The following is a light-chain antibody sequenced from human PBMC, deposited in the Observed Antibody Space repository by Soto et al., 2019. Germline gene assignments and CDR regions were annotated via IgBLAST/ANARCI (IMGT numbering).Light chain of an antibody. J-gene: IGKJ4*01. CDR1: QGIASG. V-gene: IGKV1-12*01. CDR2: PSS. Sequence: DIPMTQSPSSVSASVGDRVTITCRASQGIASGLAWYQQKPGKAPRFLIYPSSNLQSGVPSRFSGSGSGTDFTLTISSLQPEDFATYFCQQANSFPPTFGGGTKVEIK. CDR3: QQANSFPPT.